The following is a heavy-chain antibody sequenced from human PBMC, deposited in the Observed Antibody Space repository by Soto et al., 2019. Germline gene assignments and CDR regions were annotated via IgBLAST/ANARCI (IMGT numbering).Heavy chain of an antibody. J-gene: IGHJ5*01. V-gene: IGHV4-59*08. CDR3: VRLVGNSWLDS. CDR1: GGSISSYY. D-gene: IGHD2-2*01. Sequence: SETLSLTCPVSGGSISSYYWNWFRQPPGKGLEWIGYIYYSGSTNYNPSLKSRITINPDPSNNQLSLQLNSVTPDDTAVYYCVRLVGNSWLDSWGQGTLVTVS. CDR2: IYYSGST.